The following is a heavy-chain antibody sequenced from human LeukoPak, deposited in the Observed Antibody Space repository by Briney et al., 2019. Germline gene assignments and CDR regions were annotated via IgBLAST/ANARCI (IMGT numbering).Heavy chain of an antibody. V-gene: IGHV1-69*05. Sequence: SVKVSCKASGGTFSSYAISWVRQAPGQGLEWIGRIIPIFGTANYAQKFQGRVTITTDESTSTAYMELSSLRSEDTAVYYCARELMTTVTTHYYYYYMDVWGKGTTVTVSS. CDR2: IIPIFGTA. CDR1: GGTFSSYA. J-gene: IGHJ6*03. CDR3: ARELMTTVTTHYYYYYMDV. D-gene: IGHD4-17*01.